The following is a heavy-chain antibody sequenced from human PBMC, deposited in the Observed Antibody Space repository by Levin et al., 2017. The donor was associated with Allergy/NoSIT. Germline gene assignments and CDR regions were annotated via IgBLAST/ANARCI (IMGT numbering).Heavy chain of an antibody. CDR1: GFTFSSYA. CDR2: ISYDGSNK. Sequence: HPGGSLRLSCAASGFTFSSYAMHWVRQAPGKGLEWVAVISYDGSNKYYADSVKGRFTISRDNSKNTLYLQMNSLRAEDTAVYYCARERDIVAIRYYYYGMDGWGQGTTVTVSS. V-gene: IGHV3-30*04. J-gene: IGHJ6*02. D-gene: IGHD5-12*01. CDR3: ARERDIVAIRYYYYGMDG.